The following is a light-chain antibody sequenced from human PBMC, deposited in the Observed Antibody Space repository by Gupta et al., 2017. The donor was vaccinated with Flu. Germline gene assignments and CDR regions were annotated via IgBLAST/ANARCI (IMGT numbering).Light chain of an antibody. CDR1: NIGDKS. CDR2: ADS. J-gene: IGLJ1*01. V-gene: IGLV3-9*01. Sequence: SFDLTQPQSVSAALGQTATITCGGNNIGDKSVHWHHQRPCQALVLVIYADSKRPSGISERFSCSGSGTAATLTISRAQAGDDGYFYSHTWDNYSYVFGTGTRLTVL. CDR3: HTWDNYSYV.